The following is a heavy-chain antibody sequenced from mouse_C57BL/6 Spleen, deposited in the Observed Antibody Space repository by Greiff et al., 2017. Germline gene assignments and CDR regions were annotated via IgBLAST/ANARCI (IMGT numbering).Heavy chain of an antibody. J-gene: IGHJ4*01. CDR3: AKMGLGDAMDY. CDR2: IDPSDSYT. D-gene: IGHD3-3*01. Sequence: QVQLQQPGAELVMPGASVKLSCKASGYTFTSYWMHWVKQRPGQGLEWIGEIDPSDSYTNYNQKFKGKSTLTVDKSSSTAYMQLSSLTSEDSAVYYCAKMGLGDAMDYWGQGTAVTVSS. CDR1: GYTFTSYW. V-gene: IGHV1-69*01.